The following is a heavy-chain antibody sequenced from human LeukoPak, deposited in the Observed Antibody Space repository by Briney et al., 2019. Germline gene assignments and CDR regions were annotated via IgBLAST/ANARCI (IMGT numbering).Heavy chain of an antibody. CDR3: ARGSGQWGFDS. Sequence: SETLSLTCTVSGGSISSHYWSWIRQPPGKTLEWIGYIYYSGSTNYNPSLRSRVTISVESSKNQFSLKLSSVTAADTAVYYCARGSGQWGFDSWGQGTLVTVSS. V-gene: IGHV4-59*11. CDR1: GGSISSHY. J-gene: IGHJ4*02. CDR2: IYYSGST. D-gene: IGHD3-10*01.